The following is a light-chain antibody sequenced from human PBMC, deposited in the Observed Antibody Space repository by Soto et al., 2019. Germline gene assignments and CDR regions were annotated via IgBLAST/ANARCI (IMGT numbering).Light chain of an antibody. CDR3: QQYGSSPET. J-gene: IGKJ1*01. CDR2: GAS. Sequence: EIVLTQSPGTLSLSPGERATLSCRASQSVSSSYLAWDQQKPGQAPRLLIYGASSRATGIPDRFSGSGSGTDFTLTISSLESEDFAVYYCQQYGSSPETFGQGTKLEIK. CDR1: QSVSSSY. V-gene: IGKV3-20*01.